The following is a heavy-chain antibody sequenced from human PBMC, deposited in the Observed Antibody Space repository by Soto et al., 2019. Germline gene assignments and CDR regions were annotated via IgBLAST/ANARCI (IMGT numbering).Heavy chain of an antibody. CDR1: GFTFSSYW. V-gene: IGHV3-7*01. CDR3: ARANIAVAGEFDY. CDR2: IKQDGSDK. J-gene: IGHJ4*02. D-gene: IGHD6-19*01. Sequence: PGGSLRLSCAASGFTFSSYWMSWVRQAPGKGLEWVANIKQDGSDKYYVDSVKGRFTISRDNAKNSLYLQMNSLRAADTAVYYCARANIAVAGEFDYWGQGTLVTVS.